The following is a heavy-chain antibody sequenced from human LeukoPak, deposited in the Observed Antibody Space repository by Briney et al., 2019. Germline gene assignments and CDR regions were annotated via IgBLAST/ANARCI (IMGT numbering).Heavy chain of an antibody. J-gene: IGHJ4*02. Sequence: SVKVSCKASGGTFSSYAISWVRQAPGQGLEWMGRIIPILGIANYAQKFQGRVTITADKSTSTAYMELSSLRSEDTAVYYCARGQLGVAASDYWGQGTLVTVSA. V-gene: IGHV1-69*04. D-gene: IGHD6-13*01. CDR1: GGTFSSYA. CDR3: ARGQLGVAASDY. CDR2: IIPILGIA.